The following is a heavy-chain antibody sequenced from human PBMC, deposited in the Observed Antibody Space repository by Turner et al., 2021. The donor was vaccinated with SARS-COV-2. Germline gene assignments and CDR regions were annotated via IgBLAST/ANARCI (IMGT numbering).Heavy chain of an antibody. CDR1: DSSFSMFW. V-gene: IGHV3-7*01. D-gene: IGHD3-10*01. CDR3: VRGFDS. CDR2: INQNGKKI. Sequence: EQLVESGGELVQTGGSLRLSCRDSDSSFSMFWMTWVRQAPGRGLELVASINQNGKKIYHSDSVRGRFTVSRSNDGNSLYLRMNSLRVDDTAMYYCVRGFDSWGQGTLVTVSS. J-gene: IGHJ4*02.